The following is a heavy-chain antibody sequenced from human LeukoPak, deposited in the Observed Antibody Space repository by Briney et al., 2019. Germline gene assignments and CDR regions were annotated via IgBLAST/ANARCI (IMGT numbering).Heavy chain of an antibody. D-gene: IGHD1-26*01. V-gene: IGHV3-30*02. Sequence: GGSLRLSCAASGFTFSSYGMHWVRQAPGKGLEWVAFIRYDGSNKYYADSVKGRFTISRDNSKNTLYLQMNSLRAEDTAVYYCAKDRWEGIVGNDNWFDPWGQGTLVTVSS. CDR3: AKDRWEGIVGNDNWFDP. J-gene: IGHJ5*02. CDR1: GFTFSSYG. CDR2: IRYDGSNK.